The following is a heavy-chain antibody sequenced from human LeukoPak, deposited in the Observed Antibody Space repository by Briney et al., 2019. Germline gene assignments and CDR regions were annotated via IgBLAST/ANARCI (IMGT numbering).Heavy chain of an antibody. J-gene: IGHJ4*02. D-gene: IGHD6-13*01. CDR1: GFTFSSYS. CDR3: TTYIAAAGTGDY. Sequence: PGGSLRLSCAASGFTFSSYSMNWVRQAPGKGLEWVGRIKSKTDGGTTDYAAPVKGRFTISRDDSKNTLYLQMNSLKTEDTAVYYCTTYIAAAGTGDYWGQGTLVTVSS. CDR2: IKSKTDGGTT. V-gene: IGHV3-15*07.